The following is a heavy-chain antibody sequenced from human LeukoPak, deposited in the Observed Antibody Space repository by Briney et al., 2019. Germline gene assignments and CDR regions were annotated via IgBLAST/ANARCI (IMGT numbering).Heavy chain of an antibody. CDR3: ARDLYYDSSGYHPFDY. CDR2: ISSSSYI. CDR1: GFTFSSYS. J-gene: IGHJ4*02. V-gene: IGHV3-21*01. Sequence: PGGSLRLSCAASGFTFSSYSMNWVRQAPGKGLEWVSSISSSSYIYYADSVKGRFTISRDNAKNSLYLQMNSLRAEDTAVYYCARDLYYDSSGYHPFDYWGQGTLVTVSS. D-gene: IGHD3-22*01.